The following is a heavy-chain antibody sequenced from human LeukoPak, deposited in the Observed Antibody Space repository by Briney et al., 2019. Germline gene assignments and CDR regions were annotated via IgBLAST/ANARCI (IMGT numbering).Heavy chain of an antibody. CDR3: AKDRVVAAAGTFDY. V-gene: IGHV3-11*01. D-gene: IGHD6-13*01. Sequence: GGSLRLSCAASGFTFSDYYMSWIRQAPGKGLEWVSYISSSGSTIYYADSVKGRFTISRDNAKNSLYLQMNSLRAEDTAVYYCAKDRVVAAAGTFDYWGQGTLVTVSS. J-gene: IGHJ4*02. CDR2: ISSSGSTI. CDR1: GFTFSDYY.